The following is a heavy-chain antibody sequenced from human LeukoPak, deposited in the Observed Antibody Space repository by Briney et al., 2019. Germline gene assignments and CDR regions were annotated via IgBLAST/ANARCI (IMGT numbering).Heavy chain of an antibody. V-gene: IGHV3-33*01. CDR3: ARDHMVRGVALGDNWFDP. D-gene: IGHD3-10*01. CDR2: IWYDGSNK. CDR1: GFTFSSYG. Sequence: GRSLRLSCAASGFTFSSYGMHWVRQAPGKGLEWVAVIWYDGSNKYYADSVKGRSTISRDNSKNTLYLQMNSLRAEDTAVYYCARDHMVRGVALGDNWFDPWGQGTLVTVSS. J-gene: IGHJ5*02.